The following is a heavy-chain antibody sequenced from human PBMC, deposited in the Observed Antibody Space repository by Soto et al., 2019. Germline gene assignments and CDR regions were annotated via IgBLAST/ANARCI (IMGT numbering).Heavy chain of an antibody. Sequence: ASVKVSCKASGYTFTSYGISWVRQAPGQGLEWMGWISAYNGNTNYAQKLQGRVTMTTDTSTSTAYMELRSLRSDDTAVYYCARSYYGSGSYFSSYYYYGMDVWGQGTTVTVSS. CDR1: GYTFTSYG. J-gene: IGHJ6*02. V-gene: IGHV1-18*01. D-gene: IGHD3-10*01. CDR3: ARSYYGSGSYFSSYYYYGMDV. CDR2: ISAYNGNT.